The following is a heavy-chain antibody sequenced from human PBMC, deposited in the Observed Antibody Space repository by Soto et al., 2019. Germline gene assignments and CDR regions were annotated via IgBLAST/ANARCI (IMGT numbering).Heavy chain of an antibody. Sequence: QVQLVQSGAEEKKPGASVKVSCKASGYTFTSYAMHWVRQAPGQRLEWMGWINAGNGNTKYSQKFQGRVTITTDTSATTAYMELGSLRPEDTAVYYCARDVAAADYWGQGTLVTVSS. V-gene: IGHV1-3*05. CDR2: INAGNGNT. CDR1: GYTFTSYA. J-gene: IGHJ4*02. D-gene: IGHD6-13*01. CDR3: ARDVAAADY.